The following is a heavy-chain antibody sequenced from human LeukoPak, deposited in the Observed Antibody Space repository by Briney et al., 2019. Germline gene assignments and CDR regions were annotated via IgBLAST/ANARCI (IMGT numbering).Heavy chain of an antibody. D-gene: IGHD2-2*02. CDR1: GFTFSSYA. CDR3: AREGAESSSTSCYNH. CDR2: ISYDGSNK. Sequence: PGGSLRLSCAASGFTFSSYAMHWVRQAPGKGLEWVAVISYDGSNKYYADSVKGRFTISRDNSKNTLYLQMNSLRAEDTAVYYCAREGAESSSTSCYNHWGQGTLVTVSS. V-gene: IGHV3-30-3*01. J-gene: IGHJ4*02.